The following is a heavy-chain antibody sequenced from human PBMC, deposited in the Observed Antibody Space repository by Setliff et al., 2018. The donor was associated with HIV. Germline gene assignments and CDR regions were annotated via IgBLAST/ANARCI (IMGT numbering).Heavy chain of an antibody. J-gene: IGHJ3*02. CDR2: IYPGDSDT. CDR3: ARVHSGSYYVRRDDAFDI. Sequence: GESLKISCKGSAYSFTSYWIGWVRQMPGKGLEWMGIIYPGDSDTRYSPSFQGQVTISADKSISTAYLQWSSLKAPDTAMYYCARVHSGSYYVRRDDAFDIWGQGTMVTVSS. D-gene: IGHD1-26*01. CDR1: AYSFTSYW. V-gene: IGHV5-51*01.